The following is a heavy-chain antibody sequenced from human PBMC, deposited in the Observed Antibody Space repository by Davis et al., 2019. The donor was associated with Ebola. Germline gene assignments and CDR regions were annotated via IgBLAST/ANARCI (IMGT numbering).Heavy chain of an antibody. CDR2: INHSGST. CDR1: GGSFSGYY. V-gene: IGHV4-34*01. J-gene: IGHJ4*02. CDR3: AKAPVRFLEWFTTDY. D-gene: IGHD3-3*01. Sequence: SETLSLTCAVYGGSFSGYYWSWIRQPPGKGLEWIGEINHSGSTNYNPSLKSRVTISVDKSKNQFSLKLSSVTAADTAVYYCAKAPVRFLEWFTTDYWGKGTLVTVSS.